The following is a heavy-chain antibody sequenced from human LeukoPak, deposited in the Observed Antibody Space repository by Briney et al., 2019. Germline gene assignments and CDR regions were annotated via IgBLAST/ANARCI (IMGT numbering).Heavy chain of an antibody. CDR3: ARDAVDILTGSTYPDAFDI. CDR2: ISSSGSTI. D-gene: IGHD3-9*01. J-gene: IGHJ3*02. V-gene: IGHV3-48*03. CDR1: GFTFSSYE. Sequence: PGGSLRPSCAASGFTFSSYEMNWVRQAPGKGLEWVSYISSSGSTIYYADSVKGRFTISRDNAKNSLYLQMNSLRAEDTAVYYCARDAVDILTGSTYPDAFDIWGQGTMVTVSS.